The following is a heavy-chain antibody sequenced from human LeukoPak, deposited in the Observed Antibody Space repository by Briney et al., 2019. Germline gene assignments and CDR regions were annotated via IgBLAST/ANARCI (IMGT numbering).Heavy chain of an antibody. CDR1: GFTFSNYA. J-gene: IGHJ4*02. V-gene: IGHV3-23*01. Sequence: PGGSLRLSCAASGFTFSNYAITWVRQAPGKGLEWVSSISSSGSSTYYADSVKGRFTISRDNSKNTLYLQMSSLRAEDTAVYYCARHRYYYDSSGWTPYYFDYWGQGTLVTVSS. D-gene: IGHD3-22*01. CDR2: ISSSGSST. CDR3: ARHRYYYDSSGWTPYYFDY.